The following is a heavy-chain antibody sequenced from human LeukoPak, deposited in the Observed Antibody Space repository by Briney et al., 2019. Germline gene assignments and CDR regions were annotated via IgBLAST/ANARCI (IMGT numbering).Heavy chain of an antibody. CDR2: IWYDGSNK. Sequence: GRSLRLSCAASGFTFSSYGMHWVRQAPGKGLEWVAVIWYDGSNKYYADSVKGRFTISRDNSKNTLYLQMNSLRAEDTAVYYCARDNGYSSSWPDYWGQGTLVTVSS. CDR3: ARDNGYSSSWPDY. D-gene: IGHD6-13*01. J-gene: IGHJ4*02. V-gene: IGHV3-33*01. CDR1: GFTFSSYG.